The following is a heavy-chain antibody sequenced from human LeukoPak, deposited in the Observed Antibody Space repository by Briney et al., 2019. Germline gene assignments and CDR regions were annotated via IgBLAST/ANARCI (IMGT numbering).Heavy chain of an antibody. CDR2: IIPIFGTA. Sequence: SVKVSCKASGGTFSSYAISWVRQAPGQGLEWMGGIIPIFGTANYAQKFQGRVTITADESTSTAYMELSSLRSEDTAVYCCAREGALWFGELTNWFDPWGQGTLVTVSS. V-gene: IGHV1-69*13. J-gene: IGHJ5*02. D-gene: IGHD3-10*01. CDR1: GGTFSSYA. CDR3: AREGALWFGELTNWFDP.